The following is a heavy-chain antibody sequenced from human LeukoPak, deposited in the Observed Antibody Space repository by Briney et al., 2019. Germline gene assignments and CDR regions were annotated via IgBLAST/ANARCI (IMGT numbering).Heavy chain of an antibody. CDR2: ISGSGGST. D-gene: IGHD2-15*01. J-gene: IGHJ4*02. V-gene: IGHV3-23*01. Sequence: PGGSLRLSCAASGFTFSSYAMSWVRQAPRKGLEWVSAISGSGGSTYYADSVKGRFTISGDNSKNTLYLQMNSLRAEDTAVYYCAKPNIVVVVAAFDYWGQGTLVTVSS. CDR1: GFTFSSYA. CDR3: AKPNIVVVVAAFDY.